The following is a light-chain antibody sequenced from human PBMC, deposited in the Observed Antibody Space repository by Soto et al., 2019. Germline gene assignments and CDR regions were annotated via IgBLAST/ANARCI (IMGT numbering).Light chain of an antibody. J-gene: IGLJ2*01. CDR2: DVN. CDR3: TAWTTSTTMI. Sequence: QSALTQPASVSGSPGQSLTISCTGTSSDIGAYNFVSWYQQHPGQAPKLMLYDVNIRPSGVSNRFSGSKSGNTASLTISGLQAEDEADYYCTAWTTSTTMIFGGGTKLTVL. CDR1: SSDIGAYNF. V-gene: IGLV2-14*03.